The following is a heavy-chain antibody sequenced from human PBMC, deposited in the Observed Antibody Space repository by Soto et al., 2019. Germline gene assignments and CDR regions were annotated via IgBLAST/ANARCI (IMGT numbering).Heavy chain of an antibody. J-gene: IGHJ4*02. CDR1: GFTFSSYW. D-gene: IGHD3-3*01. Sequence: EVQLVESGGGLVQPGGSLRLSCAASGFTFSSYWMHWVRQAPGKGLVWVSRINSDGSSTSYADSVKGRFTISRDNAKNTLYLQMNSLRADDTAVYYCAKDRAGDIYVAARSGLDYWGQGTLVTVSS. V-gene: IGHV3-74*01. CDR3: AKDRAGDIYVAARSGLDY. CDR2: INSDGSST.